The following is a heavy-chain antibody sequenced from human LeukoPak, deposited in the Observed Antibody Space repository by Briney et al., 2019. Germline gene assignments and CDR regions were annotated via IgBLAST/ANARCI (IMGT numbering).Heavy chain of an antibody. Sequence: SVKVSCKASGGTFSSYAISWVRQAPGQGLEWMGGIIPIFGTANYAQKFQGRVTITTDESTSTAYMELSGLRSEDTAVYYCASSNICSSTSCYSYYYYYMDVWGKGTTVTVSS. CDR1: GGTFSSYA. CDR2: IIPIFGTA. V-gene: IGHV1-69*05. CDR3: ASSNICSSTSCYSYYYYYMDV. D-gene: IGHD2-2*01. J-gene: IGHJ6*03.